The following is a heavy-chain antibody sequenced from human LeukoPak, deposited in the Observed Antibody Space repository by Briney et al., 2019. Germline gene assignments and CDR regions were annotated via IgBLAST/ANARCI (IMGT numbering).Heavy chain of an antibody. J-gene: IGHJ6*02. CDR3: ARDYDSSGYYLYYYCYYGMDV. Sequence: GGSLRLSCAASGFTFSSYGMHWVRQAPGKGLEWVAVIWYDGSNKYYADSVKGRFTISRDNSKNTLYLQMNSLRAEDTAVYYCARDYDSSGYYLYYYCYYGMDVWGQGTTVTVSS. D-gene: IGHD3-22*01. V-gene: IGHV3-33*01. CDR2: IWYDGSNK. CDR1: GFTFSSYG.